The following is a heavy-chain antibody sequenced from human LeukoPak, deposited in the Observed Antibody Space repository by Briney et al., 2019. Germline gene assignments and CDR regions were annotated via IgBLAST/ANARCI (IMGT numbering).Heavy chain of an antibody. CDR3: AREGVVVRY. CDR2: ISNSGTTK. CDR1: GFTFSDYY. V-gene: IGHV3-11*04. Sequence: GGSLRLSCAASGFTFSDYYMSWIGKAPGRGLEWVSYISNSGTTKYYADSVKGRFTISRDNAKDSLFLQMNSLRAEDTAVYYCAREGVVVRYWGQGTLVTVSS. J-gene: IGHJ4*02. D-gene: IGHD2-15*01.